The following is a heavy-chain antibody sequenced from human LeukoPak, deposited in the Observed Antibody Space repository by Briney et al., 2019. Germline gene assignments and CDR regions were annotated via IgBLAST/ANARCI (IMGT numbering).Heavy chain of an antibody. CDR1: GGSISSFY. J-gene: IGHJ6*03. D-gene: IGHD3-16*01. V-gene: IGHV4-4*07. Sequence: SETLSLTCTVSGGSISSFYWSWVRQSAKKGLEWIGRVDTSGSTHYNPSLGSRVTMSLDTSKNQFSLNLRSVTVADTAVYYCARGLGGASYYMHVWGKGITVTVSS. CDR2: VDTSGST. CDR3: ARGLGGASYYMHV.